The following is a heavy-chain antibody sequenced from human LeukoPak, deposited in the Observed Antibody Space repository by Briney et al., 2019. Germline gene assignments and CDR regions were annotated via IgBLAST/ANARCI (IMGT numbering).Heavy chain of an antibody. CDR2: IYSDNT. CDR3: ARVSPNTVTTLQYFDY. D-gene: IGHD4-17*01. J-gene: IGHJ4*02. V-gene: IGHV3-53*01. Sequence: GGSLRLSCTVSGFTVSSNSMSWVRQAPGKGLEWVSFIYSDNTHYSDSVKGRFTISRDNAKNSLYLQMNSLRAEDTAVYYCARVSPNTVTTLQYFDYWGQGTLVTVSS. CDR1: GFTVSSNS.